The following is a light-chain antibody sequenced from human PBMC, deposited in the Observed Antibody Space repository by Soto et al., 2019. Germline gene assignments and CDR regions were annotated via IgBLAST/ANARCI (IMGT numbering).Light chain of an antibody. J-gene: IGKJ2*01. CDR1: QSIGSY. CDR2: DAS. Sequence: DIQMTQSPSTLAASAGDRVTITCRACQSIGSYLAWYQQKPGKAPKLLIYDASSLESGVPSRFSGSGSGTELTLTISSLQPDDLATYYCQQYKSNRYTFGQGTKLEIK. CDR3: QQYKSNRYT. V-gene: IGKV1-5*01.